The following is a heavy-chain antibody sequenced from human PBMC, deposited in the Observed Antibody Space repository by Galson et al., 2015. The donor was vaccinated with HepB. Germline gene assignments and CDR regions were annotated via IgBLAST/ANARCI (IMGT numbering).Heavy chain of an antibody. Sequence: SLRLSCAASGFNFRRSSMNWVRQAPGKGLEWVSFINSNSRYIDYADSVKGRFTISRDNAKSSLSLGMNSLRVEDSGIYYCAREGEQQLAPYFFDYWGHGTLVTVSS. D-gene: IGHD6-13*01. J-gene: IGHJ4*01. CDR3: AREGEQQLAPYFFDY. CDR2: INSNSRYI. CDR1: GFNFRRSS. V-gene: IGHV3-21*06.